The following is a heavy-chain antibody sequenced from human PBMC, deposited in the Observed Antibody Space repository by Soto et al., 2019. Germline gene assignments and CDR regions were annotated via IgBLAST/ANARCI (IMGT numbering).Heavy chain of an antibody. Sequence: GGSLRLSCTASGFTFGDYAMSWVRQAPGKGLEWVGFIRSKAYGGTTEYAASVKGRFTISRDDSKSIAYLQMNSLKTEDTAVYYCTRIEYSSGWYVAYWGQGTLVTVSS. CDR3: TRIEYSSGWYVAY. CDR2: IRSKAYGGTT. J-gene: IGHJ4*02. D-gene: IGHD6-19*01. CDR1: GFTFGDYA. V-gene: IGHV3-49*04.